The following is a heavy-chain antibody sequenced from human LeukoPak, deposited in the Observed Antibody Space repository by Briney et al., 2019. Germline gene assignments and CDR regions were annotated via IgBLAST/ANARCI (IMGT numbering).Heavy chain of an antibody. CDR2: IYYSGST. J-gene: IGHJ4*02. CDR1: GGSISSYY. D-gene: IGHD6-6*01. Sequence: SSETLSLTCTVSGGSISSYYWSWIRQPPGKGLEWIGYIYYSGSTNYNPSLKSRVTISVDTSKNQFSLKLTSVTAADTAVYYCARGLGTIAARGFDYWGQGTLVTVSS. V-gene: IGHV4-59*01. CDR3: ARGLGTIAARGFDY.